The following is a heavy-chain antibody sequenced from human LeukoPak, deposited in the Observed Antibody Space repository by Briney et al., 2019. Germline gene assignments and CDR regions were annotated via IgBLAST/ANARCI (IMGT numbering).Heavy chain of an antibody. CDR1: GYAFTSYY. CDR2: INPSGGST. J-gene: IGHJ4*02. V-gene: IGHV1-46*03. CDR3: ARENYGGTSAVGY. Sequence: ASVKVSCKASGYAFTSYYMHWVRQAPGQGLEWMGIINPSGGSTSYAQKFQGRVTMTRDTSTSTVYMELSSLGSEDTAVYYCARENYGGTSAVGYWGQGTLVTVSS. D-gene: IGHD4-23*01.